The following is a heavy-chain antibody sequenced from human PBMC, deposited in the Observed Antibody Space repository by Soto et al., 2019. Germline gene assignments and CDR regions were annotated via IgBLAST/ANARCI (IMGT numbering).Heavy chain of an antibody. Sequence: QVQLQQWGAGLLKPSETLSLTCAVYGGFVSSGSYYWSWIRQPPGKGLEWIGEMSHSGGTHFNPSLKCRVTISVDTSTNQFSLKMSSVTAADTALYYGARVERWTATTVVDAFDIWGPGTMVTVSS. V-gene: IGHV4-34*01. CDR3: ARVERWTATTVVDAFDI. CDR1: GGFVSSGSYY. CDR2: MSHSGGT. J-gene: IGHJ3*02. D-gene: IGHD1-1*01.